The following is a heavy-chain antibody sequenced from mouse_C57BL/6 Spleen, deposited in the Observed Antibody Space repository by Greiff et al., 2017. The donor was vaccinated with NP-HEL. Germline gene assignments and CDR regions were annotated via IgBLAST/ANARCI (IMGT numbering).Heavy chain of an antibody. J-gene: IGHJ1*03. Sequence: ESGPGLVKPSQSLSLTCSVTGYSITSGYYWNWIRQFPGNKLEWMGYISYDGSNNYNPSLKNRISITRDTSKNQFFLKLNSVTTEDTATYYCARRGLELLWYFDVWGTGTTVTVSS. CDR2: ISYDGSN. V-gene: IGHV3-6*01. CDR1: GYSITSGYY. CDR3: ARRGLELLWYFDV.